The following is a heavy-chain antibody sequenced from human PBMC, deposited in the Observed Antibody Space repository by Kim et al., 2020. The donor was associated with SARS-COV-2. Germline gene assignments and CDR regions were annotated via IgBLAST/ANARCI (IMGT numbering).Heavy chain of an antibody. CDR3: ARDNFGFDY. Sequence: SYIYYADSVKGRLTISRDKAKNSRYLQMNSLRAEDTAVYYCARDNFGFDYWGQGTLVTVSS. D-gene: IGHD3-10*01. V-gene: IGHV3-21*01. J-gene: IGHJ4*02. CDR2: SYI.